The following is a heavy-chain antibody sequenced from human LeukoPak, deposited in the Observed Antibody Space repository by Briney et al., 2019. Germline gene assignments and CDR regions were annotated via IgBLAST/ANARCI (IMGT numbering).Heavy chain of an antibody. V-gene: IGHV4-31*03. CDR3: ARSSGFDP. CDR2: IYNSGTT. CDR1: GGSISSGGHS. J-gene: IGHJ5*02. Sequence: SQTLSLTCTVSGGSISSGGHSWSWIRQHPGEGLEWIGYIYNSGTTYYNPSLRSRFTISVDTSKNQFSLKLSSVTAADTAVYYCARSSGFDPWGQGTLVTVSS. D-gene: IGHD3-22*01.